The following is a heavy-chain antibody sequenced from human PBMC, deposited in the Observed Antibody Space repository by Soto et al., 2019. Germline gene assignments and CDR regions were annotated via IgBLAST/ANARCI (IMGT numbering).Heavy chain of an antibody. CDR2: INPDGRIT. V-gene: IGHV3-74*01. CDR3: ARGDYYDTSGPFSDAFDI. J-gene: IGHJ3*02. CDR1: GFTFSTYW. D-gene: IGHD3-22*01. Sequence: GGSLRLSCAASGFTFSTYWMHWVRRATEKGLVWVSRINPDGRITNYADSVKGRFTISRDNAKNSLYLQMNSLRAEDTAVYFCARGDYYDTSGPFSDAFDIWGQGTMVTVSS.